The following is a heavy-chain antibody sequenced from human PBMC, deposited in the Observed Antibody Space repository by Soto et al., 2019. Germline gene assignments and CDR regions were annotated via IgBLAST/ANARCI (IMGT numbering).Heavy chain of an antibody. J-gene: IGHJ4*02. CDR2: ISGSGGST. CDR1: GFTFSSYA. D-gene: IGHD2-15*01. Sequence: EVQLLESGGGLVQPGGSLRLSCAASGFTFSSYAMSWVRQAPGKGLEWVSAISGSGGSTYYADSVKGRFTISRDNSKNTLNLQMNSLRAEDTAVYYCAKSMGGGSCFDYWGQGTLVTVSS. CDR3: AKSMGGGSCFDY. V-gene: IGHV3-23*01.